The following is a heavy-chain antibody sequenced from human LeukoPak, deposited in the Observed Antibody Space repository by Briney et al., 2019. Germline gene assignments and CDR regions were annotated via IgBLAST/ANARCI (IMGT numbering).Heavy chain of an antibody. D-gene: IGHD1-26*01. V-gene: IGHV3-21*01. CDR1: GFTFSSYS. CDR3: ASYPYSGSYFFDY. Sequence: GGSLRLSCAASGFTFSSYSMDWVRQAPGKGLEWVSSISSSSSYIYYADSVKGRFTISRDNAKNSLYLQMNSLRAEDTAVYYCASYPYSGSYFFDYWGQGTLVTVSS. CDR2: ISSSSSYI. J-gene: IGHJ4*02.